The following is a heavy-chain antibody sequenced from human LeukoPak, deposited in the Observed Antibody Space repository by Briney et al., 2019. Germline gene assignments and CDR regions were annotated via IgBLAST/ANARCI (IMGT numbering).Heavy chain of an antibody. CDR3: ARLYYYGSGSYYFDY. Sequence: GGSLRLSCAASGFTFSSYWMHWVRQGPGKGLVWVSRINSDGSSTNYADSVKGRFTISRDNAKNTLYLQMNSLRAEDTAVYYCARLYYYGSGSYYFDYWGQGTLVTVSS. D-gene: IGHD3-10*01. CDR2: INSDGSST. CDR1: GFTFSSYW. V-gene: IGHV3-74*01. J-gene: IGHJ4*02.